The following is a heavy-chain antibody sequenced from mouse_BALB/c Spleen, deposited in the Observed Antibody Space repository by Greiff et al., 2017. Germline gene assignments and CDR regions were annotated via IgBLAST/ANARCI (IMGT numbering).Heavy chain of an antibody. CDR3: ARGDASGYFDY. CDR2: ISSGGSYT. Sequence: EVQLQESGGDLVKPGGSLKLSCAASGFTFSSYTMSWVRQTPEKRLEWVATISSGGSYTYYPDSLKGRFTISRDNAKNTLYLQMNSLKSEDTAMYYCARGDASGYFDYWGQGTTLTVSS. J-gene: IGHJ2*01. CDR1: GFTFSSYT. V-gene: IGHV5-6-4*01. D-gene: IGHD6-2*01.